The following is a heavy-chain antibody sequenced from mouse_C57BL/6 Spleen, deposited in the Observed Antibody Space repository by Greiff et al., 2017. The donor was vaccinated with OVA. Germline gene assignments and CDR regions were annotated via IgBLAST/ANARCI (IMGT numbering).Heavy chain of an antibody. CDR2: INPSSGYT. Sequence: QVQLQQSGAELARPGASVKMSCKASGYTFTSYTMHWVKQRPGQGLEWIGYINPSSGYTKSNQKFKDKATLTADKSSSTAYMQLSSLTSEDSAVYYCARWGYCGSSDYARDYWGGGTSVTVSS. CDR3: ARWGYCGSSDYARDY. V-gene: IGHV1-4*01. CDR1: GYTFTSYT. J-gene: IGHJ4*01. D-gene: IGHD1-1*01.